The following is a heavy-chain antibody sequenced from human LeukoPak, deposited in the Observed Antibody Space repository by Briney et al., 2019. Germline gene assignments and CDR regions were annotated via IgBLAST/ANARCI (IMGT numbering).Heavy chain of an antibody. J-gene: IGHJ4*02. Sequence: ASVKVSCKDSGYTFTDYSIQWVRQAPGQRLEWMGWISPIGGGTNYAQKFQGRVTMTRDTSISAAYMELSGLTSDDTAVYYCARKIDNRVYLYWGQGTLVTVSS. V-gene: IGHV1-2*02. CDR1: GYTFTDYS. CDR2: ISPIGGGT. CDR3: ARKIDNRVYLY. D-gene: IGHD3-22*01.